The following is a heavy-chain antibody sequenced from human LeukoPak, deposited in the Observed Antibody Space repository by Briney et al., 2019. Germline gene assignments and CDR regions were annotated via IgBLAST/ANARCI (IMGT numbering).Heavy chain of an antibody. V-gene: IGHV1-46*01. CDR3: AKLQTGEIDY. J-gene: IGHJ4*02. CDR2: INPSGGST. CDR1: GYTFTSYY. D-gene: IGHD7-27*01. Sequence: GASVKVSCKASGYTFTSYYMHWVRQAPGQGLEWMGIINPSGGSTSYAQEFQGRVTMTRDTSTSIVYMELSSLRSEDTAVYYCAKLQTGEIDYWGQGTLVTVSS.